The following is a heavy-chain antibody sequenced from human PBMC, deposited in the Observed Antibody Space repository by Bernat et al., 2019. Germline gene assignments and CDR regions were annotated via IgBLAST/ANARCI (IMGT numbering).Heavy chain of an antibody. CDR1: GFTFSGSA. J-gene: IGHJ6*02. V-gene: IGHV3-73*01. CDR3: TRRQSQGGNSVRVNYYGMDV. D-gene: IGHD4-23*01. CDR2: IRSKANSYAT. Sequence: EVQLVESGGGLVQPGGSLKLSCAASGFTFSGSAMHWVRPASGKGLEWVGRIRSKANSYATAYAASVKGRCTISRDDSKNTAYLQMNSLKTEDTAVYYCTRRQSQGGNSVRVNYYGMDVWGQGTTVTVSS.